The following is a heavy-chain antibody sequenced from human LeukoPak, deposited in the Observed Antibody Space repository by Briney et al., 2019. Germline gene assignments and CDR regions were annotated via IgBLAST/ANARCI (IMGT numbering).Heavy chain of an antibody. CDR2: IIPIFGTA. V-gene: IGHV1-69*05. D-gene: IGHD4-23*01. CDR3: ARQGYSGHSQGAADY. J-gene: IGHJ4*02. CDR1: GGTFSSYA. Sequence: SVKVSCKASGGTFSSYAISWVRQAPGQGLEWMGGIIPIFGTANYAQKFQGRVTMTTDTSTSTAHMELRSLRSDDTAVYYCARQGYSGHSQGAADYWGQGTLVTVSS.